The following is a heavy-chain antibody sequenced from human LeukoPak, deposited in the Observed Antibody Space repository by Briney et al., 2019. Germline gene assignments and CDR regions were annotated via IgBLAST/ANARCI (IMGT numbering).Heavy chain of an antibody. CDR2: INHSGST. CDR1: GGSFSGYY. J-gene: IGHJ4*02. V-gene: IGHV4-34*01. CDR3: ARSSLVVVVAATPRFDY. Sequence: PSETLSLTCAVYGGSFSGYYWSWIRQPPGKGLEWIGEINHSGSTNYNPSLKSRVTISVDTSKSQFSLKLSSVTAADTAVYYCARSSLVVVVAATPRFDYWGQGTLVTVSS. D-gene: IGHD2-15*01.